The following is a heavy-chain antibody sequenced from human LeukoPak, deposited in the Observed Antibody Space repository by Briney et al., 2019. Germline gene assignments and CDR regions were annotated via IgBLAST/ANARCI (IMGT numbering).Heavy chain of an antibody. V-gene: IGHV3-30*18. Sequence: PGGSLRLSCAASGFTFSSYGMHWVRQAPGKGLEWVAVISYEGSNKYYADSVKGRFTISRDNSKNTLYLQMNSLRAEDTAVYYCAKDKAGYYDFWSGYPRYYYYYMDVWGKGTTVTVSS. D-gene: IGHD3-3*01. CDR1: GFTFSSYG. J-gene: IGHJ6*03. CDR2: ISYEGSNK. CDR3: AKDKAGYYDFWSGYPRYYYYYMDV.